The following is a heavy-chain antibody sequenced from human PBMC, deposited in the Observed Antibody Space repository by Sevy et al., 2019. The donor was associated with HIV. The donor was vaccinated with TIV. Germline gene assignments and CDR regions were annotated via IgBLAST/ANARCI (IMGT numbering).Heavy chain of an antibody. Sequence: ASVKVSCKASGGTFSSYGISWVRQAPGQGLEWMGGIIPILGTVKYAQKFQGGVTITADESMKTAYMGLSSLRSEDTAVYYCARGGGNGWYYFDYWGQETLVTVSS. V-gene: IGHV1-69*13. D-gene: IGHD6-19*01. CDR2: IIPILGTV. CDR3: ARGGGNGWYYFDY. J-gene: IGHJ4*02. CDR1: GGTFSSYG.